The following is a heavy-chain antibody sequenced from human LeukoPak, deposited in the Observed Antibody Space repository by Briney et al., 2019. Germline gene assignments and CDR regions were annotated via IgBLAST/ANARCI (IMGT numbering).Heavy chain of an antibody. CDR3: ARGRRTTVTTYYGYGMDV. CDR1: GGSFSGYY. CDR2: INHSGST. J-gene: IGHJ6*02. D-gene: IGHD4-17*01. Sequence: SETLSLTCAVYGGSFSGYYWSWIRQPPGKGLEWIGEINHSGSTNYNPSLKSRVTISVDTSKNQFSLKLSSVTAADTAVYYCARGRRTTVTTYYGYGMDVWGQGTRSPSP. V-gene: IGHV4-34*01.